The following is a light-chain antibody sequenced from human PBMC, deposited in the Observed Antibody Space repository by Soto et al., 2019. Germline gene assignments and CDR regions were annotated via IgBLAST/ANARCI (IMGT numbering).Light chain of an antibody. CDR2: GAS. V-gene: IGKV3-20*01. J-gene: IGKJ5*01. Sequence: ENVFKQSPGTLSLYPGERATLSCRASQSVSSNSCAWYQQKPGQAPRLLIYGASSRATGIPDRFSGSGSGTDFTLTISVLEPEDFAVYYCQQFGNLPLITFCQRTRLAV. CDR1: QSVSSNS. CDR3: QQFGNLPLIT.